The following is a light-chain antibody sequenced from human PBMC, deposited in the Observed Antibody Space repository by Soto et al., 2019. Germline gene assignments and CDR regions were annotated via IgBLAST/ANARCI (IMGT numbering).Light chain of an antibody. J-gene: IGKJ1*01. CDR1: QSISTF. V-gene: IGKV1-39*01. CDR3: QQSYTTPRT. CDR2: AAS. Sequence: DIQMTQSPSSLSASVGDRVSVTCWASQSISTFLNWYQQRPGEAPKLLIYAASSLQSGVPLRFSGSGSGVDFTLTIRSLQPEDFATYHGQQSYTTPRTFAQGTKVQVK.